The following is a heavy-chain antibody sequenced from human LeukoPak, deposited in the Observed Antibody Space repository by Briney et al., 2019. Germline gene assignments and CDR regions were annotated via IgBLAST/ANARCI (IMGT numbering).Heavy chain of an antibody. V-gene: IGHV3-30*02. Sequence: GGSLRLSCAASGFTFSSYGMHWVRQAPGKGLEWVAFIRYDGSNKYYADSVKGRFTISRDNAKNTLYLQMNSLRAEDTAVYYCARDTFRYYYYMDVWGKGTTVTISS. CDR2: IRYDGSNK. J-gene: IGHJ6*03. CDR1: GFTFSSYG. CDR3: ARDTFRYYYYMDV.